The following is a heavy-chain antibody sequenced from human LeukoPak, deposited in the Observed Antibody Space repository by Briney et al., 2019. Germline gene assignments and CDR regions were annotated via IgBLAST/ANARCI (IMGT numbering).Heavy chain of an antibody. J-gene: IGHJ4*02. CDR2: INPNSGDT. CDR1: GYTFTGYY. Sequence: ASVKVSCKASGYTFTGYYVHWVRQAPGQGLEWMGRINPNSGDTNYAQKFQGGVTMTRDTSISTAYMELSRLRSDDTAVYYCARGPPNWGYDYWGPGTLVTVSS. CDR3: ARGPPNWGYDY. V-gene: IGHV1-2*06. D-gene: IGHD7-27*01.